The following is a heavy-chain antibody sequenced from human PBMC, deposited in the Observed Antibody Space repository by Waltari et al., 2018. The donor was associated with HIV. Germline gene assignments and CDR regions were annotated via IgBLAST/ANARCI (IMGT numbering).Heavy chain of an antibody. CDR3: TKEQYGTLGGA. D-gene: IGHD6-6*01. Sequence: EVQLLESGGDLVQPGGSLRLSWAASGFTFSSYAMSWVRQAPGKGLEWVSYISGSGGSTYYADSVKGRFTISRDNSKNTLYLQMNSLRAEDTALYYCTKEQYGTLGGAWGQGTTVTVSS. J-gene: IGHJ6*02. V-gene: IGHV3-23*01. CDR2: ISGSGGST. CDR1: GFTFSSYA.